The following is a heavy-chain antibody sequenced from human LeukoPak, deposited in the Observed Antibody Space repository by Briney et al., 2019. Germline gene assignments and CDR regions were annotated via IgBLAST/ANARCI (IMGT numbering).Heavy chain of an antibody. Sequence: PGGSLRLSCAASGFTFSSYWMSWVRQAPGKGLEWVVNIKQDGSEKYYVDSVKGRFTISRDNAKNSLYLQMNGLRAEDTAVYYCARAHCSSTSCYPNNWFDPWGQGTLVTVSS. J-gene: IGHJ5*02. CDR2: IKQDGSEK. CDR3: ARAHCSSTSCYPNNWFDP. V-gene: IGHV3-7*01. D-gene: IGHD2-2*01. CDR1: GFTFSSYW.